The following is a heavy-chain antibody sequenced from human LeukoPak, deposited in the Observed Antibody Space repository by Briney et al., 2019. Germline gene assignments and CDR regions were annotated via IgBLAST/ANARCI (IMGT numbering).Heavy chain of an antibody. V-gene: IGHV4-34*01. CDR1: GGSFSGYY. Sequence: PSETLSLTCAVYGGSFSGYYWSWIRQPPGKGLEWIGEINYSGSTNYNPSLKSRVTVSVDTSKSLFSLKLSSVTAADTAIYYCARATPPADWGQGTPVTVSS. CDR2: INYSGST. CDR3: ARATPPAD. J-gene: IGHJ4*02. D-gene: IGHD6-19*01.